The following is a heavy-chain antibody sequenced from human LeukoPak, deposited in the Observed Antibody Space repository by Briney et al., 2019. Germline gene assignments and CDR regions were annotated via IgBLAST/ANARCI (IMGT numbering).Heavy chain of an antibody. CDR3: ARGGGWLGRNRFDY. V-gene: IGHV4-59*01. CDR1: GGSISSYY. J-gene: IGHJ4*02. Sequence: PSETLSLTCTVSGGSISSYYWSWIRQPPGKGLEWIGYIYYSGSTNYNPSLKSRLTISVDTSKNQFSLKLSSVTAADTAVYYCARGGGWLGRNRFDYWGQGTLVTVSS. CDR2: IYYSGST. D-gene: IGHD6-19*01.